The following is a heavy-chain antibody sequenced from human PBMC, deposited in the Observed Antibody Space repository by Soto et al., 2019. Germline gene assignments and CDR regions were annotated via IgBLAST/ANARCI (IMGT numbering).Heavy chain of an antibody. J-gene: IGHJ4*02. CDR1: GFRFSSYA. D-gene: IGHD6-19*01. V-gene: IGHV3-23*01. CDR2: ISGSGDGT. CDR3: AKHEYTSGWYISYLFAS. Sequence: GGSLRLSCAASGFRFSSYAMSWVRQAPGEGLEWVSAISGSGDGTYYADSVKGRFTISRDNSKNTLYLQMNSLRAEDTAVYYCAKHEYTSGWYISYLFASWGQGTLVTVSS.